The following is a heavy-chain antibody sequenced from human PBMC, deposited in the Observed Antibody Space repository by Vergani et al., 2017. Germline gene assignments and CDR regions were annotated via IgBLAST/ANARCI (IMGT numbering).Heavy chain of an antibody. V-gene: IGHV4-30-4*08. J-gene: IGHJ4*02. Sequence: QVQVLGLGPGLVKPSQTLALPCSVSGYPLTSRDYFWSWIRQSPGRGLEWIGYIYNRVTTNYNPSLKNRVTITEDTSKYQFSLTLVSVTATDTALYYCAKVSRRGYIPDWGQGILVTVSS. CDR1: GYPLTSRDYF. CDR2: IYNRVTT. CDR3: AKVSRRGYIPD. D-gene: IGHD2-15*01.